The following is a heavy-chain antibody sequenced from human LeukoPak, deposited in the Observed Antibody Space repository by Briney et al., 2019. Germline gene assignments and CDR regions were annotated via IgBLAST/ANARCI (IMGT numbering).Heavy chain of an antibody. Sequence: ASVKVSCKASGYTFTSYDINWVRQATGQGLEWMGWMNPNSGNTGYAQKFQGRVTMTRNTSISTAYMELSSLRSEDTAVYYCGRPPVGHTACFAPGGKETLVTVSS. CDR3: GRPPVGHTACFAP. V-gene: IGHV1-8*01. CDR1: GYTFTSYD. J-gene: IGHJ5*02. D-gene: IGHD1-26*01. CDR2: MNPNSGNT.